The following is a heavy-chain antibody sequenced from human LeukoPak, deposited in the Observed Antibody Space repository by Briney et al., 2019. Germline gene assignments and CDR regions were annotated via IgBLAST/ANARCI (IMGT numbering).Heavy chain of an antibody. J-gene: IGHJ5*02. CDR2: INPSGGST. V-gene: IGHV1-46*01. CDR3: ARSSKLPHQTTAWYWFDP. Sequence: ASVRVSCKASGYTFTSYYMHWVRQAPGQGLKWMGMINPSGGSTSYAQKFQGRVTMTRDTSTSTVYMDLSSLRSEDTAVYYCARSSKLPHQTTAWYWFDPWGQGTLVTVSS. CDR1: GYTFTSYY. D-gene: IGHD4-17*01.